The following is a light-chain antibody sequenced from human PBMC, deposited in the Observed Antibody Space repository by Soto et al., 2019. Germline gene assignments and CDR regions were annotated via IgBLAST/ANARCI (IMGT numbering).Light chain of an antibody. J-gene: IGLJ1*01. V-gene: IGLV1-40*01. CDR1: SSNIGAGYD. CDR3: QSYDSSLSGYV. Sequence: QSVLTQPPSVSGAPGQRVTISCTGSSSNIGAGYDVHWYQQLPGTAPKLLIYGNSNRPSGVPDRFSGSKSGTSASLAIPGLSAEDEADYSCQSYDSSLSGYVFGTGTQLTVL. CDR2: GNS.